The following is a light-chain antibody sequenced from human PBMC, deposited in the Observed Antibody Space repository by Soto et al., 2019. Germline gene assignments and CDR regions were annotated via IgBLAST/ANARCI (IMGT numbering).Light chain of an antibody. CDR1: QRVSTSY. Sequence: EIVLTQSPGTLSLSPGESATLSCRASQRVSTSYFAWYQQKPGQAPRLLIYGTSNRATGFPDRFSGSGSGTDFTLTISRLEPADFAVYYCQQYGSSPLTFGQGTRLEI. V-gene: IGKV3-20*01. CDR2: GTS. J-gene: IGKJ5*01. CDR3: QQYGSSPLT.